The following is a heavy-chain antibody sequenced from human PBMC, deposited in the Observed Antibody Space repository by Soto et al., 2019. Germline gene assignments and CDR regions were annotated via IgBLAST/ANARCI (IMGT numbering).Heavy chain of an antibody. V-gene: IGHV4-39*01. CDR3: ARHNGPLYVGYYYDMDV. Sequence: QLQLQESGPGLVKPSETLSLTCTVSGGSISSSSYYWGWIRQPPGTGLEWIGSIYYSGYTYYNPSLKSRVTISVDASKKQFSLKLSSVTAADTAVYYCARHNGPLYVGYYYDMDVWGQGTTVTVSS. D-gene: IGHD3-16*01. J-gene: IGHJ6*02. CDR2: IYYSGYT. CDR1: GGSISSSSYY.